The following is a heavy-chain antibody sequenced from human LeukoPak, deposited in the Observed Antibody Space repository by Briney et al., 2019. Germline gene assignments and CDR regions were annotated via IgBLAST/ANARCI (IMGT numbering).Heavy chain of an antibody. CDR3: ARAPPYYHDSSGYYYFVY. V-gene: IGHV4-59*01. CDR1: GGSISSYY. J-gene: IGHJ4*02. D-gene: IGHD3-22*01. Sequence: SETLSLTCTVSGGSISSYYWSWIRQPPGKGLERIGYIYYSGSTNYNPSLKSRVTISVDTSKNQFSLKLSSVTAADTAVYYCARAPPYYHDSSGYYYFVYWGQGTLVTVSS. CDR2: IYYSGST.